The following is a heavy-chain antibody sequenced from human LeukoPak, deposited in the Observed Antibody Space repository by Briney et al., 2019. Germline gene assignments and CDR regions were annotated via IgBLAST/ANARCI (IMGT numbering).Heavy chain of an antibody. Sequence: MPSETLSLTCTVSGGSISSYYWSWIRQPPGKGLEWIGYIYYSGSTNYNPSLKSRVTIPVDTSKNQFSLKLSSVTAADTAVYYCARVGSYYYDSSGYSLEYNWFDPWGQGTLVTVSS. CDR2: IYYSGST. J-gene: IGHJ5*02. V-gene: IGHV4-59*01. D-gene: IGHD3-22*01. CDR3: ARVGSYYYDSSGYSLEYNWFDP. CDR1: GGSISSYY.